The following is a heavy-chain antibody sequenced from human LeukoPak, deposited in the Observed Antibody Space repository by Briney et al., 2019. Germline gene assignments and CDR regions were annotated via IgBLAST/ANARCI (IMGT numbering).Heavy chain of an antibody. J-gene: IGHJ4*02. D-gene: IGHD4-11*01. Sequence: GGSLRLSCAASGITFSNYGMNWVRQAPGKGLEWVSSISSSSSSIYYADSLKGRFTISRDNAKTSLYLQMNSLRAEDTAVYYCARLADYGNYGPREYLDFWGQGTLVTVSS. CDR1: GITFSNYG. CDR3: ARLADYGNYGPREYLDF. CDR2: ISSSSSSI. V-gene: IGHV3-21*01.